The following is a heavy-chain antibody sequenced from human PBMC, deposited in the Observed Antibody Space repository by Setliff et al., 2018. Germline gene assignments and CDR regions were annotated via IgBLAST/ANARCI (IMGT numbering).Heavy chain of an antibody. CDR3: ARTDGTNLGYFDN. CDR2: ISSSSTYI. CDR1: GFTLSSFA. V-gene: IGHV3-21*01. D-gene: IGHD2-8*01. J-gene: IGHJ4*02. Sequence: GGSLRLSCAASGFTLSSFAMHWVRQAPGKGLEWVSSISSSSTYIFYADSVKGRFTISRDNAKNSLYLQMDSLRAEDTAVYYCARTDGTNLGYFDNWGQGTLVTVSS.